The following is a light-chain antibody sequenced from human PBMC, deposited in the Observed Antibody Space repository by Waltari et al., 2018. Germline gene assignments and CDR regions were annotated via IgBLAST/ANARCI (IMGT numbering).Light chain of an antibody. CDR1: RSGVGSFDL. CDR3: CSYVGSNTWR. CDR2: ECS. Sequence: QSARTQPASVSGSPGQSITISCTGTRSGVGSFDLVSWYQVHPDKAPKLIIYECSNRPLGVSRRFSASQSGNTASLAISGLQAEDEADYSCCSYVGSNTWRFGGGTRLTVL. V-gene: IGLV2-23*01. J-gene: IGLJ2*01.